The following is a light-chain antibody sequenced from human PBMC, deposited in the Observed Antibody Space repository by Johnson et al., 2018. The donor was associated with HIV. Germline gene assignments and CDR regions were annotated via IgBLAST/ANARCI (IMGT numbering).Light chain of an antibody. CDR2: ENN. Sequence: HSVLTQPPSVSAAPGQKVTISCSGSSSNIGNNYVSWYQQLPGTAPKLLIYENNKRPSGIPDRFSGSKSGTSATLGITGLQTGDEADYSCGTWNTRLSVGHVFGTGTKAPVL. CDR1: SSNIGNNY. V-gene: IGLV1-51*02. J-gene: IGLJ1*01. CDR3: GTWNTRLSVGHV.